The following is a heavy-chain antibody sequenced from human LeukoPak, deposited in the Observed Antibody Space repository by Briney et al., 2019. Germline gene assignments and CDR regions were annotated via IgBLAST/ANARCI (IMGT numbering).Heavy chain of an antibody. CDR2: INPNSGGT. D-gene: IGHD6-19*01. J-gene: IGHJ6*03. Sequence: GASVKVSCKASGYTFTSYYMHWVRQAPGQGLEWRGWINPNSGGTNYAQKFQGRVTMTRDTSISTAYMELSRLRSDDTAEYYCARDWVLRAVAGTVLESYYYYYMDVWGKGTTVTVSS. CDR3: ARDWVLRAVAGTVLESYYYYYMDV. V-gene: IGHV1-2*02. CDR1: GYTFTSYY.